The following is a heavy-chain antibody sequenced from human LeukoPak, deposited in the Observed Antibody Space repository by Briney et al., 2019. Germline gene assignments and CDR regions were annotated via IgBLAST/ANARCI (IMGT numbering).Heavy chain of an antibody. CDR2: IKQDGSEK. CDR3: ARATYGSGSIYHY. CDR1: GFTFSSYW. J-gene: IGHJ4*02. Sequence: GGSLRLSCAASGFTFSSYWMSWVRQAPGKGLEWVANIKQDGSEKYYVDSVKGRFTISRDNAKNSLYLQMNSLRAEDTAVYYRARATYGSGSIYHYWGQGTLVTVSS. D-gene: IGHD3-10*01. V-gene: IGHV3-7*01.